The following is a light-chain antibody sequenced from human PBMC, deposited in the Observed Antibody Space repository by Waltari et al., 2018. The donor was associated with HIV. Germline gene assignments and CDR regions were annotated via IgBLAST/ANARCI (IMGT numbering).Light chain of an antibody. CDR3: QQYSSYWT. V-gene: IGKV1-5*03. Sequence: DIQMAQSPSNLSASVGDRVTITCRASQTINTWLAWYHQKPGGAPQLLVYKASTVENGVPSRFSGSGSGTEFTLTISRLQPDDVGFYYCQQYSSYWTFGQGTKVQVK. J-gene: IGKJ1*01. CDR1: QTINTW. CDR2: KAS.